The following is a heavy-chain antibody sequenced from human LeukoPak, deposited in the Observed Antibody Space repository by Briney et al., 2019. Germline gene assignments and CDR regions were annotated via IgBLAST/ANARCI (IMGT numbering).Heavy chain of an antibody. D-gene: IGHD6-13*01. CDR3: ARVEGSSWYVRYDY. V-gene: IGHV1-2*06. J-gene: IGHJ4*02. CDR2: INPNSGGT. CDR1: AYTFTGYY. Sequence: ASVKVSCKASAYTFTGYYMHWVRQAPGQGLEWMGRINPNSGGTNYAQKCKGRLTMTRDTSISTAYMELSRLRSDDTAVYYCARVEGSSWYVRYDYWGQGTLVTVSS.